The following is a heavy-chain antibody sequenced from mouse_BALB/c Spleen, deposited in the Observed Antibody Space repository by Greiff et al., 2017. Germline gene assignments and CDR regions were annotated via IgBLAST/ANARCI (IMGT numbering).Heavy chain of an antibody. CDR3: AREDYGSSYAMDY. CDR2: IDPSNSET. J-gene: IGHJ4*01. V-gene: IGHV1S126*01. CDR1: GYSFTSYW. D-gene: IGHD1-1*01. Sequence: QVQLQQSGPELMKPGASVKISCKASGYSFTSYWMHWVKQRPGQGLEWIGMIDPSNSETRLNQKFKDKATLNVDKSSNTAYMQLSSLTSEDSAVYYCAREDYGSSYAMDYWGQGTSVTVSS.